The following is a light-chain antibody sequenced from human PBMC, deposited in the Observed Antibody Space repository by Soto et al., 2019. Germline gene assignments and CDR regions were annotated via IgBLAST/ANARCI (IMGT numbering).Light chain of an antibody. V-gene: IGKV1-39*01. CDR3: QQSYDMPWT. CDR2: AAY. J-gene: IGKJ1*01. Sequence: DIQVTQSPSSLAASVGDTVTITCRTSQSISSYLSWYQQKPGKAPKLLIYAAYTLQSGVPSKFSGSGSGTEFTLTISSLQPEDLAAYDCQQSYDMPWTVGQENKGAI. CDR1: QSISSY.